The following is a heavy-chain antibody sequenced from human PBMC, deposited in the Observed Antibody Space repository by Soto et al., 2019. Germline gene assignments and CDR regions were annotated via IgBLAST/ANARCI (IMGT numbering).Heavy chain of an antibody. Sequence: PSETLSLTCTVSGGSISSSSYYWGWIRQPPGKGLEWIGSIYYSGYTYYNPSLKSRVTISVDTSKNQFSLKLSSVTAADTAVYYCARLSLYYYGSGSYYNVSQVYYFDYWGQGTLVTVSS. V-gene: IGHV4-39*01. CDR2: IYYSGYT. D-gene: IGHD3-10*01. J-gene: IGHJ4*02. CDR1: GGSISSSSYY. CDR3: ARLSLYYYGSGSYYNVSQVYYFDY.